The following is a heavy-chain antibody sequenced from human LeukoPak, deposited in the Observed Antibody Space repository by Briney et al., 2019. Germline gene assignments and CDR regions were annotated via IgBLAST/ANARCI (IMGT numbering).Heavy chain of an antibody. CDR1: GFAFSSSN. CDR2: ITSDAYI. J-gene: IGHJ4*02. D-gene: IGHD4-17*01. V-gene: IGHV3-21*01. CDR3: ARADYGDYGVDY. Sequence: GGSKRLSCAASGFAFSSSNLNWFRQAPGKGLEWVSSITSDAYIYYADSLKGRFSISRDNAKNSVYLQMISLRAEDTAIYYCARADYGDYGVDYWGQGTLVTVSS.